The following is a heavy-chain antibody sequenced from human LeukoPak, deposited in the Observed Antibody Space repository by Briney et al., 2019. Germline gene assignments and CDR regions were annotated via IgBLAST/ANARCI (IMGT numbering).Heavy chain of an antibody. Sequence: SRESVKWVREAAAKRQKWVSSISSISTYIYYADSVKGRFTISRDNAKNSLYLQMNSLRAEDTSVYYCARLSGNYLSSYFDYLSQGPLFAVSS. J-gene: IGHJ4*02. CDR3: ARLSGNYLSSYFDY. CDR1: SRES. CDR2: ISSISTYI. V-gene: IGHV3-21*01. D-gene: IGHD1-26*01.